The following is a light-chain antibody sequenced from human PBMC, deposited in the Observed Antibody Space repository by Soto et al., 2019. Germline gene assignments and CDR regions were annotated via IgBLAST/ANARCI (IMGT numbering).Light chain of an antibody. CDR1: SSDIGANNY. CDR2: EVT. J-gene: IGLJ1*01. V-gene: IGLV2-8*01. CDR3: GSYADTNRL. Sequence: QSALTQPPSASGSPGQSVTISCTGTSSDIGANNYVSWYQQHPGKAPKLMIYEVTKRPSGVPDRFSGSKSGNTASLTVSGLQPEDEADYYCGSYADTNRLFGMGTKLTVL.